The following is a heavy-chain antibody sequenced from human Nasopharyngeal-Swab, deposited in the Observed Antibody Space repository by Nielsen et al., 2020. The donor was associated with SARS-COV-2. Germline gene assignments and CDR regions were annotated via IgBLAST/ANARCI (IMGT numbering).Heavy chain of an antibody. J-gene: IGHJ4*02. CDR3: ARSPSQESSWLVGATPSTFDY. Sequence: GESLKISCKGSGYSFTSYCIVWVRQIPVKGLEWMGIIYPGDSDTRYSPSFQGQVTISADKSISKAYLQWSSLKASDTAMYYCARSPSQESSWLVGATPSTFDYWGQGTLVTVSS. CDR1: GYSFTSYC. V-gene: IGHV5-51*01. CDR2: IYPGDSDT. D-gene: IGHD1-26*01.